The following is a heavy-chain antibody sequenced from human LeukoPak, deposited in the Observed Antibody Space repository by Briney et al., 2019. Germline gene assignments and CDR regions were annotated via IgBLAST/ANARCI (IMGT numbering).Heavy chain of an antibody. J-gene: IGHJ4*02. Sequence: ASVKVSCKASGGTFSSYAISWVRQAPGQGLEWMGWINPDTGDTNFAQRFQGRVTMTRDTSINTAYMELSSLTSDDTAAYYCAFLARTGARDWGQGTLVTVSS. D-gene: IGHD5-12*01. CDR3: AFLARTGARD. CDR1: GGTFSSYA. CDR2: INPDTGDT. V-gene: IGHV1-2*02.